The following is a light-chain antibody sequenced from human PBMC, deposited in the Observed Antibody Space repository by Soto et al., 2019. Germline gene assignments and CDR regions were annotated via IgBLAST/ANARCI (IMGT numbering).Light chain of an antibody. J-gene: IGKJ2*01. CDR2: DAS. Sequence: DIQMTQSPSTLSACVGDRVTITCRASQSISSWLAWYQQKPGKAPKLLIYDASSLESGVPSRFSGSGSGTEFTLTISSLQPDDFATYYCQQYNSYSYTFGQGTKLEIK. V-gene: IGKV1-5*01. CDR3: QQYNSYSYT. CDR1: QSISSW.